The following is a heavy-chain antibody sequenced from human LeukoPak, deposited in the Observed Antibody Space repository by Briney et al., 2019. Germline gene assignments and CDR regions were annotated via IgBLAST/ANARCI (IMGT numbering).Heavy chain of an antibody. Sequence: GASVKVSCKASGYTFTGYYVHWVRQAPGQGLEWMGRTNPNSGGTNYAQTFQGRVTMTRDTSISTAYMEPSRLRSDETAVYYCASPDCSSTSCYTYYYYYMDVWGKGTTVTVSS. CDR1: GYTFTGYY. CDR3: ASPDCSSTSCYTYYYYYMDV. CDR2: TNPNSGGT. D-gene: IGHD2-2*02. J-gene: IGHJ6*03. V-gene: IGHV1-2*06.